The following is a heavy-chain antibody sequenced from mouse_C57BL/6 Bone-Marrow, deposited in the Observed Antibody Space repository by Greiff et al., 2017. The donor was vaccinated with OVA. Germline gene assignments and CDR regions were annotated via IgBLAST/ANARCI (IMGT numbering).Heavy chain of an antibody. CDR2: IDPSDSYT. J-gene: IGHJ2*01. Sequence: VKLQQPGAELVKPGASVKLSCKASGYTFTSYWMQWVKQRPGQGLEWIGEIDPSDSYTNYNQKFKGKATLTVDTSSSTAYMQLSSLTSEDSAVYYCARDSNYGGYYFDYWGQGTTLTVSS. CDR3: ARDSNYGGYYFDY. D-gene: IGHD2-5*01. CDR1: GYTFTSYW. V-gene: IGHV1-50*01.